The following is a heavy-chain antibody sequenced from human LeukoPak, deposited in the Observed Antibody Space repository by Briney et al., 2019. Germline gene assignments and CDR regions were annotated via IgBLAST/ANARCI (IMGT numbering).Heavy chain of an antibody. J-gene: IGHJ4*02. CDR2: ISYDGSNK. V-gene: IGHV3-30-3*01. CDR1: GFTFSSYA. CDR3: ARDAGWLQKSIKYYFDY. D-gene: IGHD5-24*01. Sequence: GGSLRLSCAISGFTFSSYAMHRVRQAPGKGLEWVAVISYDGSNKYYADSVKGRFTISRDNSKNTLYLQMNSLRAEDTAVYYCARDAGWLQKSIKYYFDYWGQGTLVTVSS.